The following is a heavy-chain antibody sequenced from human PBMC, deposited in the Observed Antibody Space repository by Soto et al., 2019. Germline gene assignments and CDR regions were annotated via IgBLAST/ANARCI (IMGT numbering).Heavy chain of an antibody. CDR2: INHSGST. D-gene: IGHD3-22*01. J-gene: IGHJ5*02. CDR3: ASGPQASSGYCYWFDP. V-gene: IGHV4-34*01. CDR1: GGSFSGYY. Sequence: SETLSLTCAVYGGSFSGYYWSWIRQPPGKGLEWIGEINHSGSTNYNPSLKSRVTISVDTSKNQFSLKLSSVTAADTAVYYCASGPQASSGYCYWFDPRGQGTLVTVSS.